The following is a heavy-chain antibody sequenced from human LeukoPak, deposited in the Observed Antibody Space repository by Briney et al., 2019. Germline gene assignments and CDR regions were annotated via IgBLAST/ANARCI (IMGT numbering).Heavy chain of an antibody. J-gene: IGHJ4*02. CDR1: GFTVDSNY. D-gene: IGHD3-16*01. Sequence: GGSLRLSCAASGFTVDSNYLSWVRQAPGKGLEWVSIISASGGSTYYADSVKGRFTISRDNSKNTLYLQMNSLRAEDTAVYYCATQGGNFDYWGQGTLVTVSS. V-gene: IGHV3-23*01. CDR3: ATQGGNFDY. CDR2: ISASGGST.